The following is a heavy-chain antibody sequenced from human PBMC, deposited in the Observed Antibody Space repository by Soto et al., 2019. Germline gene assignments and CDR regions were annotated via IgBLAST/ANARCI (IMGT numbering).Heavy chain of an antibody. Sequence: ASVKVSCKASGYTFTSYGISWVRQAPGQGLEWMGWISAYNGNTNYAQKLQCRVTMTTDTSTSTAYMELRSLRSDDTAVYYCASGSPENWPAGFFAYWGQGTLVTISS. J-gene: IGHJ4*02. CDR3: ASGSPENWPAGFFAY. CDR2: ISAYNGNT. CDR1: GYTFTSYG. V-gene: IGHV1-18*01.